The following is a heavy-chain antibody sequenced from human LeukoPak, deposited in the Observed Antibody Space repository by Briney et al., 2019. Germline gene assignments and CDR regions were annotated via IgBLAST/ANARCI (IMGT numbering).Heavy chain of an antibody. Sequence: PGGSLRLSCAASGFTFSSYAMSWVRQAPGKGLEWVSAISGSGGSTYYADSVKGRFTISRDNSKNTLYLQMNSLRAEDTAVYYCANCGGDCFRADYWGQGTLVTVSS. CDR1: GFTFSSYA. D-gene: IGHD2-21*02. CDR2: ISGSGGST. J-gene: IGHJ4*02. CDR3: ANCGGDCFRADY. V-gene: IGHV3-23*01.